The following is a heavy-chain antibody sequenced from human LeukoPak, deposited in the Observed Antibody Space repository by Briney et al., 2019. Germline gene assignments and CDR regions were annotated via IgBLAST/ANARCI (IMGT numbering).Heavy chain of an antibody. D-gene: IGHD6-19*01. V-gene: IGHV3-74*03. CDR3: AREKQKYSSGWYCLDY. J-gene: IGHJ4*02. CDR1: GFTFSRYW. CDR2: ISPDGSTT. Sequence: GGSLRLSCAASGFTFSRYWMHWVRQAPGKGLMWVSRISPDGSTTLYADSVKGRFTISRDNAKNTLYLQMNSLRAEDTAVYYCAREKQKYSSGWYCLDYWGQGTLVTVSS.